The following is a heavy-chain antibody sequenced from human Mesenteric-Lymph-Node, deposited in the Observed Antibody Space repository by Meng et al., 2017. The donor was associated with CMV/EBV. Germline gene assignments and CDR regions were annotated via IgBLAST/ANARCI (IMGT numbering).Heavy chain of an antibody. J-gene: IGHJ4*02. V-gene: IGHV7-4-1*02. D-gene: IGHD3-10*01. CDR3: AREGAMVRGVIIDY. CDR2: INTNTGNP. Sequence: AGYTFTTYAMNWVRQAPGQGLEWMGWINTNTGNPTYAQGLTERFVFSLDTSVSTAYLQISSLKAEDTAVYYCAREGAMVRGVIIDYWGQGTLVTVSS. CDR1: GYTFTTYA.